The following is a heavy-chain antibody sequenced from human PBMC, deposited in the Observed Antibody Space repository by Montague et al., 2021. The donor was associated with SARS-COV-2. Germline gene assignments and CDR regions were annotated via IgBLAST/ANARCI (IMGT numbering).Heavy chain of an antibody. D-gene: IGHD3-10*01. CDR1: SGSIISSGYY. CDR2: IYYSGTT. Sequence: SETLSLTCSVSSGSIISSGYYWGWIRQPPGKGLEWIGNIYYSGTTYYNPSLQSRGTTSVDTSKNHLSLRLSSVTAADTAVYFCARGMIRGVTTPFDYWGQGSQVTVSS. V-gene: IGHV4-39*02. CDR3: ARGMIRGVTTPFDY. J-gene: IGHJ4*02.